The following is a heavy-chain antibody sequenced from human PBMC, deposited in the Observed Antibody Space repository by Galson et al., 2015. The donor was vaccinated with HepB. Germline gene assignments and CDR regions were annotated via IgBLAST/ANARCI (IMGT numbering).Heavy chain of an antibody. CDR1: GYTFTSYG. V-gene: IGHV1-18*04. CDR2: ISAYNGNT. Sequence: SVKVSCKASGYTFTSYGISWVRQAPGQGLEWTGWISAYNGNTNYAQKLQGRVTMTTDTSTSTAYMELRSLRSDDTAVYYCARSGDKLGGSWKKNYYYYGMDVWGQGTTVTVSS. D-gene: IGHD3-10*01. CDR3: ARSGDKLGGSWKKNYYYYGMDV. J-gene: IGHJ6*02.